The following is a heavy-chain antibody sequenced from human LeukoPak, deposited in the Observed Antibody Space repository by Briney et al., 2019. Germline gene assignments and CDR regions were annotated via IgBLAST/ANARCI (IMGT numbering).Heavy chain of an antibody. Sequence: ASVKVSCKASGYTFTSYAMNWVRQAPGQGLEWMGWINTNTGNPTYAQGFTGRFVFSLDTSVSTAYLQISSLKAEDTAVYYCARESSSSWYSSDSDMDVWGKGTTVTISS. CDR3: ARESSSSWYSSDSDMDV. CDR1: GYTFTSYA. V-gene: IGHV7-4-1*02. J-gene: IGHJ6*03. D-gene: IGHD6-13*01. CDR2: INTNTGNP.